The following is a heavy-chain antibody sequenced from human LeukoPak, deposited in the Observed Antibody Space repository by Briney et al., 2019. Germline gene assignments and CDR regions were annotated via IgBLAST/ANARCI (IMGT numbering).Heavy chain of an antibody. CDR1: GGTFSSYA. CDR2: IIPIFGTA. J-gene: IGHJ6*03. D-gene: IGHD6-13*01. CDR3: ARDVAAAGKGYYYYYMDV. Sequence: SVKVSCKASGGTFSSYAISWVRQAPGQGLEWMGGIIPIFGTANYAQKFQGRVTITTDESTSTAYMELSSLRSEDTAVYYCARDVAAAGKGYYYYYMDVWGKGTTVTVSS. V-gene: IGHV1-69*05.